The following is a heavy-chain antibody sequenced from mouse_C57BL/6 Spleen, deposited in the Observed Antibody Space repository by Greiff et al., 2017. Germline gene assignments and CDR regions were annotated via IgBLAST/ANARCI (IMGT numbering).Heavy chain of an antibody. Sequence: VQLQQPGAELVRPGTSVKLSCKASGYTFTSYWMHWVKQRPGQGLEWIGVIDPSDSYTNYNQKFKGKATLTVDTSSSTAYMQLSSLTSEDSAVYYCARRGRALGYWGQGTTLTVSS. D-gene: IGHD3-1*01. J-gene: IGHJ2*01. CDR3: ARRGRALGY. CDR1: GYTFTSYW. V-gene: IGHV1-59*01. CDR2: IDPSDSYT.